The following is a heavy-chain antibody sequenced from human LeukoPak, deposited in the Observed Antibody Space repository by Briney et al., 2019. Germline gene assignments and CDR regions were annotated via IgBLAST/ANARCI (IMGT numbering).Heavy chain of an antibody. J-gene: IGHJ4*02. Sequence: GESLKISCYVSGYIFSTYWIGWVRETPGKGLEWMGIIYPGDSDIRYSPSFEGQVTISADKSSSTAYLQWRTLKASDSGMYYCARHRRSHEKNVLDYWGQGTLVTVSS. CDR1: GYIFSTYW. V-gene: IGHV5-51*01. CDR2: IYPGDSDI. D-gene: IGHD1-1*01. CDR3: ARHRRSHEKNVLDY.